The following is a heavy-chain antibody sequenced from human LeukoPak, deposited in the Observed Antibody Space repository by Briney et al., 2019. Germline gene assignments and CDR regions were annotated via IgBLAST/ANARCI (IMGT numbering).Heavy chain of an antibody. CDR2: INSRSSTI. V-gene: IGHV3-48*04. CDR3: ARPRGYCSSTSCYTGEYYFDY. CDR1: GFTFSTHD. D-gene: IGHD2-2*02. Sequence: GGSLRLSCAASGFTFSTHDVNWVRQAPGKGLEWVSFINSRSSTIYYADSVKGRFTISRDNAKNSLYLQMNSLRAEDTAVYYCARPRGYCSSTSCYTGEYYFDYWGQGTLVTVSS. J-gene: IGHJ4*02.